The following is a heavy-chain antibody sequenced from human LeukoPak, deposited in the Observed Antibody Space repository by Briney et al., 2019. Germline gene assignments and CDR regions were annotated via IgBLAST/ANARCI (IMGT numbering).Heavy chain of an antibody. Sequence: PGESLRLSCAASGFTFSSYAMSWVRQAPGKGLKWVSAILGSGGSSYYPYSVKGRFTIANDNAKETLYLQMNSLRAEDTAVYYCAKDRDIAVAGDTADWGQGTLVTVSS. CDR3: AKDRDIAVAGDTAD. CDR2: ILGSGGSS. V-gene: IGHV3-23*01. CDR1: GFTFSSYA. D-gene: IGHD6-19*01. J-gene: IGHJ4*02.